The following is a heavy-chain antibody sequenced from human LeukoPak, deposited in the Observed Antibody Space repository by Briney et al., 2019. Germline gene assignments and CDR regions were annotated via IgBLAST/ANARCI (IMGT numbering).Heavy chain of an antibody. V-gene: IGHV1-2*06. J-gene: IGHJ3*02. D-gene: IGHD3-22*01. CDR2: INPNSGGT. CDR1: GYTFTGYY. CDR3: ARAMGVTRIGEDAFDI. Sequence: ASVKVSCKASGYTFTGYYMHWVRQAPGQGLEWMGRINPNSGGTNYAQKFQGGVTMTRDTSISTAYMDLSRLTPDDTAVYYCARAMGVTRIGEDAFDIWGQGTMVTVSS.